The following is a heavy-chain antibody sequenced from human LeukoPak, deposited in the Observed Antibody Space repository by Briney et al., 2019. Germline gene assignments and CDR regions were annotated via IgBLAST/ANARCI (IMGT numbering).Heavy chain of an antibody. CDR1: GFTFSSYA. CDR3: ARSIAAAGTRFFDY. D-gene: IGHD6-13*01. V-gene: IGHV3-53*01. J-gene: IGHJ4*02. CDR2: IYSGGST. Sequence: GGSLRLSCAASGFTFSSYAMSWVRQAPGKGLEWVSVIYSGGSTYYADSVKGRFTISRDNSKNTLYLQMNSLRAEDTAVYYCARSIAAAGTRFFDYWGLGTLVTVSS.